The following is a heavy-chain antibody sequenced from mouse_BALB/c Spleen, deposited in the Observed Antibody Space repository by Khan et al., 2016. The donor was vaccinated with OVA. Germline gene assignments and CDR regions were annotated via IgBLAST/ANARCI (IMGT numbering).Heavy chain of an antibody. J-gene: IGHJ4*01. D-gene: IGHD2-10*02. CDR3: ARGGYVNHAMDY. V-gene: IGHV1-76*01. CDR2: IYPGTGST. CDR1: GFIFTSYW. Sequence: QVQLKQSGAELVRPGASVKLSCKTSGFIFTSYWIHWVKQRSGQGLEWIASIYPGTGSTYYNEKFKGKATLTAEKSSSTAYMQLSSLKPEHSAVYFCARGGYVNHAMDYGGQGTSVTVSS.